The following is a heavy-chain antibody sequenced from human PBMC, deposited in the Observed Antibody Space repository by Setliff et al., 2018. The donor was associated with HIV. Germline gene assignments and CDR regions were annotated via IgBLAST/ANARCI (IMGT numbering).Heavy chain of an antibody. V-gene: IGHV4-34*01. CDR3: ARGHGVYSGSYLAVYFDY. D-gene: IGHD1-26*01. Sequence: GSLRLSCAASGFTFSSYSMNWVRQAPGMGLEWIGEINHSGSTNYKPSLKSRVTISVDMSKNQVSLKVSSVTAADTAVYYCARGHGVYSGSYLAVYFDYWGQGTLVTVSS. CDR1: GFTFSSYS. CDR2: INHSGST. J-gene: IGHJ4*02.